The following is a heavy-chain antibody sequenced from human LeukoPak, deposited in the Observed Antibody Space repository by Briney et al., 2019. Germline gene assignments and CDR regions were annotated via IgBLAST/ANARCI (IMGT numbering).Heavy chain of an antibody. CDR1: GFTFSDYY. J-gene: IGHJ4*02. Sequence: GSLRLSRAASGFTFSDYYMSWIRQAPGKGLEWIGEINHSGSTNYNPSLKSRVTISVDTSKNQFSLKLSSVTAADTAVYYCARGGLWGQGTLVTVSS. V-gene: IGHV4-34*01. CDR2: INHSGST. CDR3: ARGGL.